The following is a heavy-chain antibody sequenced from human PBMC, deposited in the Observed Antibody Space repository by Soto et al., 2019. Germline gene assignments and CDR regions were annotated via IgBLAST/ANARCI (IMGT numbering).Heavy chain of an antibody. Sequence: GGSLRLSCAASGFTFSSYSMNWVRQAPGKGLEWVSYISSSSSTIYYADSVKGRFTISRDNAKNSLYLQMNSLRAEDTAVYYCAREITIFGVVTPWFDPWGQGTLVPVSS. J-gene: IGHJ5*02. CDR3: AREITIFGVVTPWFDP. CDR1: GFTFSSYS. V-gene: IGHV3-48*01. D-gene: IGHD3-3*01. CDR2: ISSSSSTI.